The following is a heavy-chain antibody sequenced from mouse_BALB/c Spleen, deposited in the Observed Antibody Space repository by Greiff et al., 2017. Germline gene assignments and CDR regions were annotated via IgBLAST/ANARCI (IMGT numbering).Heavy chain of an antibody. V-gene: IGHV14-3*02. D-gene: IGHD2-4*01. Sequence: VQLKQSGAELVKPGASVKLSCTASGFNIKDTYMHWVKQRPEQGLEWIGRIDPANGNTKYDPKFQGKATITADTSSNTAYLQLSSLTSEDTAVYYCAREGMGDYGIGYYFDYWGQGTTLTVSS. CDR3: AREGMGDYGIGYYFDY. CDR2: IDPANGNT. CDR1: GFNIKDTY. J-gene: IGHJ2*01.